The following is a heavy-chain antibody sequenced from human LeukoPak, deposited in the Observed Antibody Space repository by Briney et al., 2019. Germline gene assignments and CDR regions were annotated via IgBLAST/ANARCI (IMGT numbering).Heavy chain of an antibody. D-gene: IGHD3-16*02. CDR1: GGSLSGYY. CDR2: INHSGST. Sequence: KSSETLSLTCAVYGGSLSGYYWSWIRQPPGKGLEWIGEINHSGSTNYNPSLKSRVTISVDTSKNQLSLKLSSVTAADTAVYYCARVGVWGSYRPPFDYWGQGTLVTVSS. J-gene: IGHJ4*02. CDR3: ARVGVWGSYRPPFDY. V-gene: IGHV4-34*01.